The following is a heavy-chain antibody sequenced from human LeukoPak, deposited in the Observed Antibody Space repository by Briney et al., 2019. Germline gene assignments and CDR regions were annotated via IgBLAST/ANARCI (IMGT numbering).Heavy chain of an antibody. J-gene: IGHJ5*02. CDR1: GGSVSSGSYY. CDR3: ARDRRCSGGSCYSNWFDP. Sequence: SETLSLTCTVSGGSVSSGSYYWSWIRQPPGKGLEWIGYIYYSGSTNYNPSLKSRVTISVDTSKNQFSLKLSSVTAADTAVYYCARDRRCSGGSCYSNWFDPWGQGTLVTVSS. CDR2: IYYSGST. V-gene: IGHV4-61*01. D-gene: IGHD2-15*01.